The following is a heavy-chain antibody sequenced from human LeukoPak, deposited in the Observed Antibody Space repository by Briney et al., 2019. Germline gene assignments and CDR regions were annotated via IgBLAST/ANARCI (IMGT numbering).Heavy chain of an antibody. V-gene: IGHV3-23*01. J-gene: IGHJ4*02. CDR1: GFTFINCA. Sequence: PGGSLRLSCTASGFTFINCAMSWVRQAPGKGLEWVSGIDGSGGTTYYADSEKGRVTISRDNSKNTLYLQMNVLRAEDSAVYYCAKAITYSSTLIDSWGQGTLVTVSS. D-gene: IGHD6-13*01. CDR2: IDGSGGTT. CDR3: AKAITYSSTLIDS.